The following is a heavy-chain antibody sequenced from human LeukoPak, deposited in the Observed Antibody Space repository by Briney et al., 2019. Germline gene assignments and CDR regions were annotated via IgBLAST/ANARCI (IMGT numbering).Heavy chain of an antibody. J-gene: IGHJ4*02. D-gene: IGHD1-26*01. CDR3: ARDHLGSCYGIY. Sequence: GGSLRLSRAASGFTFRSYWMSWVRQAPGKGLEWVANINQDGSEKHYVDSVKGRFTISRDNAKNSLYLQMDSLRDEDTAVYYCARDHLGSCYGIYWGQGTLVTVSS. CDR2: INQDGSEK. V-gene: IGHV3-7*01. CDR1: GFTFRSYW.